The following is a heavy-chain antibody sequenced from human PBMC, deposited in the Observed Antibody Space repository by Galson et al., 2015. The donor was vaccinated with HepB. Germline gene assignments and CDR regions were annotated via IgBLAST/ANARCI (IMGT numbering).Heavy chain of an antibody. D-gene: IGHD3-10*01. Sequence: SETLSLTCTVSRGSVSSDTYYWNWIRQPPGKGLEWIGYISYSGSTNYNPSLRSRVTILIDTSKNEFSLKLSSVTAADTAVYYCARGGAVREHYADFWGRGTLVTVTS. J-gene: IGHJ4*02. CDR3: ARGGAVREHYADF. CDR1: RGSVSSDTYY. V-gene: IGHV4-61*01. CDR2: ISYSGST.